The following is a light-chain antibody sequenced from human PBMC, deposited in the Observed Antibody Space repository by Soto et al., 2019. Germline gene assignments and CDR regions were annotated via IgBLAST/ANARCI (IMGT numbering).Light chain of an antibody. CDR1: SSDVGGYNY. CDR3: SSYAGSNNFEV. Sequence: QSALTQPPSASGSPGQSVTISCTGTSSDVGGYNYVSWYQQHPGKAPKLMIYEVIKRPPGVPDRFSGSKSGNTASLTVSGLQAEDEADYYSSSYAGSNNFEVFGGGTKRTVL. J-gene: IGLJ2*01. V-gene: IGLV2-8*01. CDR2: EVI.